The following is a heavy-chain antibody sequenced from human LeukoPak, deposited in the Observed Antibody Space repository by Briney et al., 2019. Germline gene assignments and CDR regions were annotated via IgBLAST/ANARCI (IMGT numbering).Heavy chain of an antibody. CDR3: ARDDAASYYSWFGT. D-gene: IGHD1-26*01. Sequence: SETLSLTCIVSGGSIRTSSYYWGWIRQTPGKGLEWIASVHYSGSTYYNPSLKSRVTISVESTQFSLNLMSVTPADSAIYYCARDDAASYYSWFGTWGQGILVTVSS. J-gene: IGHJ5*02. V-gene: IGHV4-39*07. CDR1: GGSIRTSSYY. CDR2: VHYSGST.